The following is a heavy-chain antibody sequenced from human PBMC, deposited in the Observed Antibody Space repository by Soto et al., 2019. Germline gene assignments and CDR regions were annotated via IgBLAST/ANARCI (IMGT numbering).Heavy chain of an antibody. CDR1: GFTFSSYW. V-gene: IGHV3-74*01. D-gene: IGHD6-6*01. CDR3: ASGGPYSGSEVDY. J-gene: IGHJ4*02. Sequence: EVQLVESGGGLVQPGGSLRLSCAASGFTFSSYWMHWVRQAPGKGLVWVSRVNGDGSSTSYADSVKGRFTISRDNAKNTLYLQMNSLRVEDTAVYYGASGGPYSGSEVDYWGQGTLVTVSS. CDR2: VNGDGSST.